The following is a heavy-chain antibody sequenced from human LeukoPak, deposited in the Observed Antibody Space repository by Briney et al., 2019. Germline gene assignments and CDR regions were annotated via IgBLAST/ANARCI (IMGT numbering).Heavy chain of an antibody. Sequence: PGGSLRLSCAASGFTFSSYSMNWVRQAPGKGLEWVSSISSSSSYIYYADSVKGRFTISRDNSKNTLYLQMNSLRAEDTAVYYCATGSQIREADYWGQGTLLTVSS. J-gene: IGHJ4*02. CDR2: ISSSSSYI. CDR3: ATGSQIREADY. V-gene: IGHV3-21*01. CDR1: GFTFSSYS. D-gene: IGHD3-10*01.